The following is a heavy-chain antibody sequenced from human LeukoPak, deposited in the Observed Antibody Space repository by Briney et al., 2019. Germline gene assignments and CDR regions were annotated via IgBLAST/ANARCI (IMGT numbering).Heavy chain of an antibody. J-gene: IGHJ4*02. V-gene: IGHV1-69*13. CDR1: GYTFSNYY. D-gene: IGHD4-17*01. CDR2: IIPIFGTA. CDR3: ARHLDYGDYSYYFDY. Sequence: ASVKVSCKASGYTFSNYYMHWVRQAPGQGLEWMGGIIPIFGTANYAQKFQGRVTITADESTSTAYMELSSLRSEDTAVYYCARHLDYGDYSYYFDYWGQGTLVTVSS.